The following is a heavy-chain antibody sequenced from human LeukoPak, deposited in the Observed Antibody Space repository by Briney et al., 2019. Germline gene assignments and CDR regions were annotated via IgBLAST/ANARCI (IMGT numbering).Heavy chain of an antibody. CDR3: ARDGGNNSWYGMDV. CDR1: GXTVSSNY. V-gene: IGHV3-66*01. D-gene: IGHD4-23*01. J-gene: IGHJ6*02. Sequence: QPGGSLRLSCAASGXTVSSNYMSWVRQAPGKGLEWVSIIYRVGSTFYADSVEGRFTISRDNSKNTLYLQMNSLRVEDTAIYYCARDGGNNSWYGMDVWGQGTTVTVSS. CDR2: IYRVGST.